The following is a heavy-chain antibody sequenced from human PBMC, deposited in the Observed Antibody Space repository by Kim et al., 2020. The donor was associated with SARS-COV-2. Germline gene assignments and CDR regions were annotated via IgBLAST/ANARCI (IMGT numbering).Heavy chain of an antibody. CDR1: GFTFSNAW. J-gene: IGHJ6*02. D-gene: IGHD3-3*01. CDR2: IKSKTDGGTT. Sequence: GGSPRLSCAASGFTFSNAWMSWVRQAPGKGLEWVGRIKSKTDGGTTDYAAPVKGRFTISRDDSKNTLNLQMNSLKTEYTSVYYCTTEKYYDFWSGYYFLFGMDVWGQGTTVTVS. CDR3: TTEKYYDFWSGYYFLFGMDV. V-gene: IGHV3-15*01.